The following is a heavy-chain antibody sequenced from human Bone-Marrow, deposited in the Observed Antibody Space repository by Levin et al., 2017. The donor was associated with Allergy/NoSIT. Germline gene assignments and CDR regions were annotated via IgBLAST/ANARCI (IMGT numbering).Heavy chain of an antibody. CDR2: IEADGETT. Sequence: HPGGSLRLSCVTSGFTFSTYWMHWVRRAPGKGLEWVSRIEADGETTNYADSVKGRFTISRDNARNTLYLQMDGLRAEDTAVYYCARRITVSTLDSWGQGTLVTVSS. J-gene: IGHJ4*02. D-gene: IGHD2/OR15-2a*01. V-gene: IGHV3-74*01. CDR3: ARRITVSTLDS. CDR1: GFTFSTYW.